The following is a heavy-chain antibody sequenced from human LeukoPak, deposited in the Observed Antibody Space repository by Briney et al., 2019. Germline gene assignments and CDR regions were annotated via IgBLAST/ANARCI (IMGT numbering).Heavy chain of an antibody. CDR2: IKQDGSEK. Sequence: PGGSLRLSCAASGLTFSNAWMSWVRQAPGKGLEWVANIKQDGSEKYYVDSVKGRFTISRDNAKNSLYLQMNSLRAEDTAVYYCARVADYFDYWGQGTLVTVSS. J-gene: IGHJ4*02. V-gene: IGHV3-7*01. CDR1: GLTFSNAW. CDR3: ARVADYFDY.